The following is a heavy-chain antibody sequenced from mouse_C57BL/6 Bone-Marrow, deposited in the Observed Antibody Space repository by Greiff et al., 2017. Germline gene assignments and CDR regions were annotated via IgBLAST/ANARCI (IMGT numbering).Heavy chain of an antibody. CDR2: INPSNGGT. CDR1: GYTFTSYW. D-gene: IGHD2-1*01. V-gene: IGHV1-53*01. J-gene: IGHJ1*03. Sequence: VQLQQPGTELVKPGASVKLSCKASGYTFTSYWMHWVKQRPGQGLEWIGNINPSNGGTNYNETFKSQATLTVDKSSSTAYMPLSSLTSEDSAVYYGAGPYGNYEWYFDVWGTGTTVTGSS. CDR3: AGPYGNYEWYFDV.